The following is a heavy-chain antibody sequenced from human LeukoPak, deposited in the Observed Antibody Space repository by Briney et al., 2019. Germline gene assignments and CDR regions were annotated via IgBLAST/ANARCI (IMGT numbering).Heavy chain of an antibody. CDR1: GFTFRSYG. Sequence: GRSLRLSCAASGFTFRSYGMHWVRQVPGKGLEWVALIAFDENNKYYADSVKGRFTISRDNAKNTLYLQMNSLRAEDTAVYYCARDVQAGPGYWGQGTLVTVSS. CDR2: IAFDENNK. J-gene: IGHJ4*02. CDR3: ARDVQAGPGY. V-gene: IGHV3-30*03.